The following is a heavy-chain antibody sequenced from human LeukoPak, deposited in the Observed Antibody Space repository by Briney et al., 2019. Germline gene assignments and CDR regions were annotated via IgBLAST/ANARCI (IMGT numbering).Heavy chain of an antibody. CDR2: IKSKTDGGTT. CDR1: GFTFSNAW. V-gene: IGHV3-15*01. CDR3: TTVDDSSSWYDY. D-gene: IGHD6-13*01. Sequence: GGSLRLSCAASGFTFSNAWMSWVRQAPGKGLEWVGRIKSKTDGGTTDYAAPVKGRSTISRDDSKNTLYLQMNSLKTEDTAVYYCTTVDDSSSWYDYWGQGTPVTVSS. J-gene: IGHJ4*02.